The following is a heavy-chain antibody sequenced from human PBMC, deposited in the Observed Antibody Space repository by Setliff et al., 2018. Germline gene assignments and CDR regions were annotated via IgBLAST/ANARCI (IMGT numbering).Heavy chain of an antibody. CDR2: ISYDGSNK. D-gene: IGHD1-1*01. V-gene: IGHV3-30*07. Sequence: LSLSCAASGFTFSSYAMHWVRQAPGKGLEWVAVISYDGSNKYYADSVKGRFTISRDNAKNTLYLQMNSLRAEDTAVYHCARDREGDGNYYMDVWGKGTTVTVSS. J-gene: IGHJ6*03. CDR3: ARDREGDGNYYMDV. CDR1: GFTFSSYA.